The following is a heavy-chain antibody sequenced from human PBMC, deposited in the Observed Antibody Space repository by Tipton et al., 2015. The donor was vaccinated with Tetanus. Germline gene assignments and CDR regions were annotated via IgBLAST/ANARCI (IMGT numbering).Heavy chain of an antibody. J-gene: IGHJ6*02. Sequence: SLRLSCAASGFTFSNAWMSWVRQAPGKGLEWVGRIKSKTDGGTTDYAAPVKGRFTISRDDSKNTLYLQMNSLKTEDTAVYYCTSTLYYYDSSGDYYYYGMDVWGQGTTLTVSS. V-gene: IGHV3-15*01. CDR1: GFTFSNAW. CDR3: TSTLYYYDSSGDYYYYGMDV. D-gene: IGHD3-22*01. CDR2: IKSKTDGGTT.